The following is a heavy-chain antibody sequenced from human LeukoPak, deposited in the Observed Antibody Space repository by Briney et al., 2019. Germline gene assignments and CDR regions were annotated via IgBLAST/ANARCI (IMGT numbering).Heavy chain of an antibody. CDR2: IYYSGST. CDR1: GGSISSYY. Sequence: SETLSLTCTVSGGSISSYYWSWIRQPPGKGLEWIGYIYYSGSTNCNPSLKSRVTISVDTSKNQFSLKLSSVNAADTAVYYCARHHRSGWFDYWGQGTLVTVSS. J-gene: IGHJ4*02. D-gene: IGHD6-19*01. CDR3: ARHHRSGWFDY. V-gene: IGHV4-59*08.